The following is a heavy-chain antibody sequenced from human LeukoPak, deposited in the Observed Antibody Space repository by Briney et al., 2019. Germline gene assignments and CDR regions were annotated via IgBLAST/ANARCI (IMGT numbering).Heavy chain of an antibody. CDR2: ISGSGGST. CDR1: GFTFSSYG. V-gene: IGHV3-23*01. D-gene: IGHD3-3*01. CDR3: ATDIRWGAFDI. Sequence: GGTLRPSCAASGFTFSSYGMSWVRQAPGKGLEWVSGISGSGGSTYYADSVKVRFTISRDNSKNTLYLQMNSLRAEDTAVYYCATDIRWGAFDIWGQGTMVTVSS. J-gene: IGHJ3*02.